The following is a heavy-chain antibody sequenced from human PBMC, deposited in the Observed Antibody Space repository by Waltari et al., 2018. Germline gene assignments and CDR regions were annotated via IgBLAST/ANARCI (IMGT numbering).Heavy chain of an antibody. Sequence: QVQLQESGPGLVKPSETLSLTCTVSGGSITFYSWNWIRQTPGKRLEWIGHIYYTGSTDYNPSLKSRVTISVDTSKNQFSLMLTSVTAADTAVYYCARSTSVLFLDYWGQGTLVTVSS. CDR1: GGSITFYS. D-gene: IGHD2-2*01. CDR3: ARSTSVLFLDY. CDR2: IYYTGST. J-gene: IGHJ4*02. V-gene: IGHV4-59*01.